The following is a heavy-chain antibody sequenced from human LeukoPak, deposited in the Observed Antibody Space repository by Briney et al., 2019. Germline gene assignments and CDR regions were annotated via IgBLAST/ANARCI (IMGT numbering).Heavy chain of an antibody. CDR2: INHSGST. CDR1: GVSFSGYY. D-gene: IGHD3-3*01. Sequence: SETLSLTCAVYGVSFSGYYWSWIRQPPGKGLEWIGEINHSGSTNYNPSLKSRVTISVDTSKNQFSLKLSSVTAADTAVYYCARTRGYYDSCFDYWGQGTLVTVSS. J-gene: IGHJ4*02. V-gene: IGHV4-34*01. CDR3: ARTRGYYDSCFDY.